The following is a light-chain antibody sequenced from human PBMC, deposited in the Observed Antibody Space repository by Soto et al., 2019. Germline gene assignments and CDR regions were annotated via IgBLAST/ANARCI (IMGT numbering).Light chain of an antibody. CDR3: CSYADSRASPYV. V-gene: IGLV2-23*01. CDR1: SSDVGRYIL. Sequence: QSVLTQPASVSGSLGQSITISCTGPSSDVGRYILVSWYQQRPCKAPQLMIYEGTKRPSGVSNRFSGSQSGITASLTISGLQAEDEADYYCCSYADSRASPYVFGTGTKVTVL. CDR2: EGT. J-gene: IGLJ1*01.